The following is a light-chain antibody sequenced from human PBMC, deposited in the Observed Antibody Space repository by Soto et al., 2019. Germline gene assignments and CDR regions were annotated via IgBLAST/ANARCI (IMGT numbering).Light chain of an antibody. Sequence: EIVLTQSPGTLSLSPGERATLSCRASQSVSNNYLAWYQQKPGQAPRLLIYGASNRATGIPARFSGSGSGTDFTLTISSLEPEDFAVYYCQQRNNWPPVTFGGGTKVEIK. V-gene: IGKV3-11*01. CDR3: QQRNNWPPVT. CDR2: GAS. J-gene: IGKJ4*01. CDR1: QSVSNNY.